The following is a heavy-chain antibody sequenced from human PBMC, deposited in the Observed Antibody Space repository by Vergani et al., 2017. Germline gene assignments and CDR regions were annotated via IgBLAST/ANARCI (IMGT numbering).Heavy chain of an antibody. CDR3: ARVNTETNGHLYYYYYMDV. D-gene: IGHD4-11*01. Sequence: QVQLQQCGGGLLKPSETLSLTCVVNGGSFTSYHWTWIRQSPGEGLEWVGDIDHTGRPDYNPSLKSRLTMSVDKSRNQLSLTHNSVTATDTAIYFCARVNTETNGHLYYYYYMDVWGQGTAITVS. J-gene: IGHJ6*03. V-gene: IGHV4-34*01. CDR1: GGSFTSYH. CDR2: IDHTGRP.